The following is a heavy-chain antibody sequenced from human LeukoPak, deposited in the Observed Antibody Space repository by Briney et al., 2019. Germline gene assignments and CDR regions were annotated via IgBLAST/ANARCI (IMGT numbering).Heavy chain of an antibody. CDR2: ISGSGGST. V-gene: IGHV3-23*01. CDR3: AKDWRRIVVVPAGYYYYYYMDV. D-gene: IGHD2-2*01. CDR1: GFTFSSYA. Sequence: GGSLRLSCAASGFTFSSYAMSWVRQAPGKGLEWVSAISGSGGSTYYADSVKGRFTISRDNSKNTLYLQMNSLRAEDTAVYYCAKDWRRIVVVPAGYYYYYYMDVWGKGTTVTVSS. J-gene: IGHJ6*03.